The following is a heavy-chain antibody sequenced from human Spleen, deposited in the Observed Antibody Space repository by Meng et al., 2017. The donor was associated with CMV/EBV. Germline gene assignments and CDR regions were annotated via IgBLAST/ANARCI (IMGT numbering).Heavy chain of an antibody. CDR2: TYYRSKWYN. V-gene: IGHV6-1*01. CDR3: ARIREPTTHYDFWSGYPRQLAAYFDV. Sequence: IRQSPSRGLEWLGRTYYRSKWYNDYAVSVKSRITINPDTSKNQFSLQLNSVTAADTAIYYCARIREPTTHYDFWSGYPRQLAAYFDVWGQGTLVTVSS. J-gene: IGHJ4*02. D-gene: IGHD3-3*01.